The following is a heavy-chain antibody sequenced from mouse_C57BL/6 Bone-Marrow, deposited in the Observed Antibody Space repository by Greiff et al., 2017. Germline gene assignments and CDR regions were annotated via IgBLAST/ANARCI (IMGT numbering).Heavy chain of an antibody. CDR2: IWSGGST. CDR1: GFSLTSYG. Sequence: QVQLKESGPGLVQPSQSLSITCTVSGFSLTSYGVHWVRQSPGKGLEWLGVIWSGGSTDYNAAFISRLSISKDNSKSQVFFKMNSLQADDTAIYYCARGVITTVVAYYFDYWGQGTTLTVSS. D-gene: IGHD1-1*01. J-gene: IGHJ2*01. CDR3: ARGVITTVVAYYFDY. V-gene: IGHV2-2*01.